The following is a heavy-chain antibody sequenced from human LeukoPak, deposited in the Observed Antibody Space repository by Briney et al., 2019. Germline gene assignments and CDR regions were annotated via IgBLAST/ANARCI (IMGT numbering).Heavy chain of an antibody. CDR1: GVTFSSYA. D-gene: IGHD5-18*01. Sequence: GSSVKVSCKASGVTFSSYAISWVRQAPGQGLEWMGGIIPIFGTANYAQKFQGRVTITADESTSTAYMELSSLRSEDTAVYYCARGGAYSYVFDYWGQGTLVTVSS. V-gene: IGHV1-69*01. CDR2: IIPIFGTA. J-gene: IGHJ4*02. CDR3: ARGGAYSYVFDY.